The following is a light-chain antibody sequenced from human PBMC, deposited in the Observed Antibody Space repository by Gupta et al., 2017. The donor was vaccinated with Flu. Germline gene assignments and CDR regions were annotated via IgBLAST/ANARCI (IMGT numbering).Light chain of an antibody. J-gene: IGLJ1*01. CDR1: SSDVGGYNY. V-gene: IGLV2-11*01. CDR2: DVS. CDR3: CSYAGSVYV. Sequence: QSALTQPRSVSGSPGQSVTISCTGTSSDVGGYNYVSWYQQHPGKAPKLMIYDVSKRPSEVPDRFSGSKSGNTASLTISGLQAEDEADYYCCSYAGSVYVFGTGTKVTVL.